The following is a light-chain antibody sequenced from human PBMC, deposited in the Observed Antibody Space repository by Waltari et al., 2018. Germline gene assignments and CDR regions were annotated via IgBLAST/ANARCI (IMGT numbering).Light chain of an antibody. CDR3: SVRANSGDHVRV. CDR1: SLSNYY. J-gene: IGLJ3*02. V-gene: IGLV3-19*01. Sequence: SSELTQDPAVSVALGQTVRFTCQGDSLSNYYASWYQQKPGQAPVLVAYGKNSRPSGIPDRFSGSGSGNTASLTLTGAQAEDEAVYYCSVRANSGDHVRVFGGGTKVTVL. CDR2: GKN.